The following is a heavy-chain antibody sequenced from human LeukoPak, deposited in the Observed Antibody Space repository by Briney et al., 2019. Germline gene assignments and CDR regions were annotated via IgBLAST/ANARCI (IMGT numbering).Heavy chain of an antibody. V-gene: IGHV1-8*03. Sequence: ASVKVSCTASGYTFTSYDINWVRQATGQGLEWMGWMNPNIANTAYAQKSQGRVTITRNTSISTAYMELSRLRSDDTAVYYCARPLRVTMIRGAAFRASSDFDPWGRGTLVTVSS. CDR2: MNPNIANT. D-gene: IGHD3-10*01. CDR1: GYTFTSYD. J-gene: IGHJ5*02. CDR3: ARPLRVTMIRGAAFRASSDFDP.